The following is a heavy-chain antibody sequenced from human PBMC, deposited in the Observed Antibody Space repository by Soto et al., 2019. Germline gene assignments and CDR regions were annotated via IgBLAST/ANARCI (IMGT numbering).Heavy chain of an antibody. CDR3: AKWGRQWLVTSAFNY. J-gene: IGHJ4*02. V-gene: IGHV3-30*18. CDR2: VSHDGRNT. CDR1: GFTFSDYA. Sequence: VQLVESGGGVVQPGRSLRLSCAASGFTFSDYAMHWVRQAPGKGLEWVAVVSHDGRNTHSADSVKGRFTISRYSSKNTVSLEMTSLRAEDTAVYYCAKWGRQWLVTSAFNYWGQGVLVTVAS. D-gene: IGHD6-19*01.